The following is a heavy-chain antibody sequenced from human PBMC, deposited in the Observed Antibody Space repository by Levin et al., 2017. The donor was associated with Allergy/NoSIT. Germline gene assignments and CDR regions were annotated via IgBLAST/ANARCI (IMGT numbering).Heavy chain of an antibody. J-gene: IGHJ5*02. Sequence: ASVKVSCKGYGYSFSDYYIHWVRQAPGQGLEWMGWINPKNGDTFYSQKFQGRVSMTRDTSINTAYLELSSLGSDGTAVYYCGRGVKSFDPWGQGTLGTVSS. V-gene: IGHV1-2*02. D-gene: IGHD2-21*01. CDR3: GRGVKSFDP. CDR1: GYSFSDYY. CDR2: INPKNGDT.